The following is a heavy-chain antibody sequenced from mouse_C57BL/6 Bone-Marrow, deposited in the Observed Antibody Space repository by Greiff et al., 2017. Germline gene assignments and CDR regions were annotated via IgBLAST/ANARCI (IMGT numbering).Heavy chain of an antibody. CDR2: INPNNGGT. D-gene: IGHD1-1*01. CDR3: AREATVVFDY. CDR1: GYTFTDYY. J-gene: IGHJ2*01. V-gene: IGHV1-22*01. Sequence: VHVKQSGPELVKPGASVKMSCKASGYTFTDYYMHWVKQSHGKSLEWIGYINPNNGGTSYTQKFKGKATLTVNQSSSTAYMELRSLTSEDSAVYYCAREATVVFDYWGQGTTLTVSS.